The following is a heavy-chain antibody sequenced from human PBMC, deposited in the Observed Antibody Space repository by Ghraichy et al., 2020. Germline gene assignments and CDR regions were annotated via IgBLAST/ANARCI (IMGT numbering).Heavy chain of an antibody. V-gene: IGHV1-2*02. D-gene: IGHD1/OR15-1a*01. CDR3: AREPMSGKEQGDY. Sequence: SVKVSCKASGYTFTGYYIHWVRQAPGQGLEWMGWINPNSGDTNFPQRFQGRPTLTRDTSISTASMEVSRLTSDDTAVYYCAREPMSGKEQGDYWGQGTLVTVSS. CDR1: GYTFTGYY. CDR2: INPNSGDT. J-gene: IGHJ4*02.